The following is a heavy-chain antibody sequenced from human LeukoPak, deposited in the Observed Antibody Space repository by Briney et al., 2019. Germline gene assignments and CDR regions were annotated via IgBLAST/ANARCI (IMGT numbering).Heavy chain of an antibody. Sequence: SETLSLTCAVYGGSFSGYYWAWSRQPPGKRLEWIASIYYTGNSYYNPSLKSRVTISVDTSKNQFSLKLSSVTGADTAVYYCAREDYGESNPNWFDPWGQGTQVTVSS. D-gene: IGHD4-17*01. CDR1: GGSFSGYY. CDR2: IYYTGNS. J-gene: IGHJ5*02. CDR3: AREDYGESNPNWFDP. V-gene: IGHV4-38-2*02.